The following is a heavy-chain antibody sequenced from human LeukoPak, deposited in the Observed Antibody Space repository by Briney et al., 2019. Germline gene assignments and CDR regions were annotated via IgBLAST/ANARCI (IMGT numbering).Heavy chain of an antibody. J-gene: IGHJ5*02. CDR3: AKDSSDYYDSSGYFWNWFDP. V-gene: IGHV3-66*01. CDR2: IYSGGST. CDR1: GLTVSSNY. Sequence: PGGSLRLSCAASGLTVSSNYMSWVRQAPGKGLEWVSVIYSGGSTYYADSVKGRFTISRDNSKNTLYQQMNSLRAEDTAVYYCAKDSSDYYDSSGYFWNWFDPWGQGTLVTVSS. D-gene: IGHD3-22*01.